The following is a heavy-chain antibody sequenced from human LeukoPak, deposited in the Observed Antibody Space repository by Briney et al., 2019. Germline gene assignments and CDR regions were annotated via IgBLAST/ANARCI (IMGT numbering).Heavy chain of an antibody. J-gene: IGHJ4*02. CDR1: GGTFSSYA. D-gene: IGHD2-8*01. V-gene: IGHV7-4-1*02. CDR3: ARMGYCTRATCGGAFDF. Sequence: ASVKVSCKASGGTFSSYAISWVRQAPGQGPEWMGWINTNTENPAYAQGFTGRFVFSLDISVSTAYLQINSLKAEDTAVYYCARMGYCTRATCGGAFDFWGQGTLVTVSS. CDR2: INTNTENP.